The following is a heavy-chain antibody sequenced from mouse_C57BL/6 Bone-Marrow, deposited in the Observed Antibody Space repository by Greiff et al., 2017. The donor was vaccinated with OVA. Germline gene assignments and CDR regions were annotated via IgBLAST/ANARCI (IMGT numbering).Heavy chain of an antibody. CDR1: GFNIKDDY. V-gene: IGHV14-4*01. D-gene: IGHD1-1*01. J-gene: IGHJ1*03. Sequence: VQLQQSGAELVRPGASVKLSCTASGFNIKDDYMHWVKQRPEQGLEWIGWIDPENGDTEYASKFQGKATITADTSSNTAYLQLSSLTSEDTAVYYCTIDYYYGSSYRYFDVWGTGTTVTVSS. CDR2: IDPENGDT. CDR3: TIDYYYGSSYRYFDV.